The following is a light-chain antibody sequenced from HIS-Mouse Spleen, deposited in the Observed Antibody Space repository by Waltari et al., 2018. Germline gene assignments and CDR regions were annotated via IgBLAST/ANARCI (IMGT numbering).Light chain of an antibody. CDR2: EGS. CDR1: RSDVGSYNF. Sequence: QSALTQPASVSGSPGQSLTTPCTGTRSDVGSYNFVPWYQQHPGKAPKLMIYEGSKRPSGVSNRFSGSKSGNTASLTISGLQAEDEADYYCCSYAGSSTWVFGGGTKLTVL. V-gene: IGLV2-23*01. J-gene: IGLJ3*02. CDR3: CSYAGSSTWV.